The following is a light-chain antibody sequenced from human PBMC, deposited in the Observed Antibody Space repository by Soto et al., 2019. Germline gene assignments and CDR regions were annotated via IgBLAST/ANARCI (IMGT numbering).Light chain of an antibody. CDR1: QSVRSSN. V-gene: IGKV3-20*01. Sequence: EIVLTQSPGTLSLSPGERATLSRRASQSVRSSNLAWYPHKPGQAPRLLIYGASARATVILHRFTGSGFGTDFTLTISRLEPEDCDVYFCQQYGSSPRTLGPGTNVQF. CDR2: GAS. J-gene: IGKJ1*01. CDR3: QQYGSSPRT.